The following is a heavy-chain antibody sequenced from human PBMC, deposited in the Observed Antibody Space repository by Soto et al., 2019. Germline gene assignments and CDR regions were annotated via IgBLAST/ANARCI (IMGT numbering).Heavy chain of an antibody. CDR2: IDPSDSYT. J-gene: IGHJ6*02. CDR3: ARLGPYCSSTSCSKDHYYYGMDV. V-gene: IGHV5-10-1*01. D-gene: IGHD2-2*01. CDR1: GYSFSSYW. Sequence: GESLKISCKGSGYSFSSYWISWVRQMPGTGTEWMGGIDPSDSYTNYSPSFQGHVTISADKSISTAYLQWSSLKASDTAMYYCARLGPYCSSTSCSKDHYYYGMDVWGQGTTVTVSS.